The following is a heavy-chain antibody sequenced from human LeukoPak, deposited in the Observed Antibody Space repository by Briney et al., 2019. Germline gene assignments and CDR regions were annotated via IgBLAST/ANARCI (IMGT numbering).Heavy chain of an antibody. J-gene: IGHJ6*02. CDR1: GYTFTSYA. CDR3: ARDALVLLWFGGQVGMDV. CDR2: INACNGNT. Sequence: GASVKVSCKASGYTFTSYAMHWVRQAPGQRLEWLGWINACNGNTKYSQKFQGRVTITRDTSASTAYMELSSLRSEDTAVYYCARDALVLLWFGGQVGMDVWGQGTTVTVSS. V-gene: IGHV1-3*01. D-gene: IGHD3-10*01.